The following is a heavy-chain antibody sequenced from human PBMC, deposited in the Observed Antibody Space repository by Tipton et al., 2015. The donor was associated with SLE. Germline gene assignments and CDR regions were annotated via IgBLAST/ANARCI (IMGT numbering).Heavy chain of an antibody. CDR1: GFTFSNAW. Sequence: GSLRLSCAASGFTFSNAWMSWVRQAPGKGLEWVANIKHDGSEIYYVDSVKGRFTISRDNAKNSLYLQMNSLRAEDTAVYFCAKVRITIVQGAIITGLGDYYGMDVWGQGTTVTVSS. J-gene: IGHJ6*02. CDR2: IKHDGSEI. CDR3: AKVRITIVQGAIITGLGDYYGMDV. D-gene: IGHD3-10*01. V-gene: IGHV3-7*01.